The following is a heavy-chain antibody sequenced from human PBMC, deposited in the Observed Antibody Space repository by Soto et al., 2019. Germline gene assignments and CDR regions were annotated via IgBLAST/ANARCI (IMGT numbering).Heavy chain of an antibody. CDR1: GYTFTSYY. CDR2: IIPIFGTA. V-gene: IGHV1-46*01. D-gene: IGHD3-3*02. Sequence: ASVKVSCKASGYTFTSYYMHWVRQAPGQGLEWMGGIIPIFGTANYAQKFQGRVTMTRNTSISTAYMELSSLRSEDTAVYYCARHTFNGMDVWGQGTTVTVSS. CDR3: ARHTFNGMDV. J-gene: IGHJ6*02.